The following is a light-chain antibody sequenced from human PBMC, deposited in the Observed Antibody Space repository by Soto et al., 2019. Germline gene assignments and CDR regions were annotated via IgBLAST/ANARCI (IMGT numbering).Light chain of an antibody. Sequence: QSALTQPRSVSGSPGQSVTISCTGSSIHISTYDYVSWYQQYPDKAPNLLVYDVDRRPSGVPDRFSGSKSGNTASLTISGLQIDDEADYFCCAYAGTYVFGSGTRSPP. CDR2: DVD. J-gene: IGLJ1*01. CDR1: SIHISTYDY. CDR3: CAYAGTYV. V-gene: IGLV2-11*01.